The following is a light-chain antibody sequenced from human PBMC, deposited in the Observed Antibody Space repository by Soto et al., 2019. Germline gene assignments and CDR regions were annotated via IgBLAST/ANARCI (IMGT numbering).Light chain of an antibody. Sequence: QSVLTQPPSVSAAPGQKVTISCSGSIANLGNNYVSWYQQLPGTAPKLLIYDNYKRPSGIPDRLSGSKSGTSATLGITGLQTGDEADYYCGTWDSSLSVGVFGGGTKVTVL. V-gene: IGLV1-51*01. CDR3: GTWDSSLSVGV. J-gene: IGLJ3*02. CDR2: DNY. CDR1: IANLGNNY.